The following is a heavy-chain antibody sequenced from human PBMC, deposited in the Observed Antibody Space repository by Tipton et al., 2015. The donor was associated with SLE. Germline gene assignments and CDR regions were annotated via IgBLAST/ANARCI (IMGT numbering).Heavy chain of an antibody. CDR2: IYYSGST. CDR3: ARGPGGELSAEYFQH. Sequence: TLSLACTVSGGSISSSSYYWGWIRQPPGKGLEWIGSIYYSGSTYYNPSLKSRVTISVDTSKNQFSLKLSSVTVADTAVYYCARGPGGELSAEYFQHWGQGTLVTVSS. CDR1: GGSISSSSYY. V-gene: IGHV4-39*07. J-gene: IGHJ1*01. D-gene: IGHD3-16*02.